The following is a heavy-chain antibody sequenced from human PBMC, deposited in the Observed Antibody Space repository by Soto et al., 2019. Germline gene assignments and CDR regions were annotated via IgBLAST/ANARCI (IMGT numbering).Heavy chain of an antibody. D-gene: IGHD2-8*01. V-gene: IGHV4-59*01. CDR1: GTSISSYY. CDR3: ARYNSYAIDY. CDR2: IHYSGTT. J-gene: IGHJ4*02. Sequence: SETLSLTCTVSGTSISSYYWSWIRQPPGKGLEWIANIHYSGTTNYNPSLASRVTLSVDTSKNQFSLRMTSVTAADRAMYFCARYNSYAIDYWGRGTLVTVSS.